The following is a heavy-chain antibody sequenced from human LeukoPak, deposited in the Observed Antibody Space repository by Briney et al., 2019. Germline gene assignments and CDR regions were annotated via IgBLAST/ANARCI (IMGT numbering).Heavy chain of an antibody. J-gene: IGHJ3*02. CDR1: GFTFSSYS. CDR3: AKVRLIAVAGRDAFDI. Sequence: GGSLRLSCAASGFTFSSYSMNWVRQAPGKGLEWVSSISSSSSYIYYADSVKGRFTISRDNSKNTLYLQMNSLRTEDTAVYYCAKVRLIAVAGRDAFDIWGQGTMVTVSS. D-gene: IGHD6-19*01. CDR2: ISSSSSYI. V-gene: IGHV3-21*01.